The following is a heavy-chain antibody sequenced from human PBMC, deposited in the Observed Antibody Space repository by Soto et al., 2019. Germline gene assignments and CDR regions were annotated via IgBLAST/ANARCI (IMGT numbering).Heavy chain of an antibody. Sequence: SETLSLTCAVYGGSFSGYYWTWIRQPPGKGLEWIGEIHYSGTTNYNPSLKSRVTTSVNISKKQFSLKLSSVTVADTAMYYCARGTRLRAVDIWGQGTMVTVS. CDR3: ARGTRLRAVDI. V-gene: IGHV4-34*01. CDR1: GGSFSGYY. J-gene: IGHJ3*02. CDR2: IHYSGTT. D-gene: IGHD2-15*01.